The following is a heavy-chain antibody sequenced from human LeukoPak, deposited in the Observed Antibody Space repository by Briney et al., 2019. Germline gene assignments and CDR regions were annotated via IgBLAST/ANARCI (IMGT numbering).Heavy chain of an antibody. CDR3: AKGSKYCSRTTCYPIDY. Sequence: GGSLRLSCAASGFTFSSQAMSWVRQGPGKGREWVSAISGSGDYTYYIDSVKGPFTISRDTCKNTLSLQMNRLGAEDTALYYCAKGSKYCSRTTCYPIDYWGQGILVTVSS. CDR2: ISGSGDYT. V-gene: IGHV3-23*01. D-gene: IGHD2-2*01. J-gene: IGHJ4*02. CDR1: GFTFSSQA.